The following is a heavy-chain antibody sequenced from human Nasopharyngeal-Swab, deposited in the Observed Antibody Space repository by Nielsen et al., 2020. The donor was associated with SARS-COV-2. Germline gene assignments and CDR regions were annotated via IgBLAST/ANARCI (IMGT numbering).Heavy chain of an antibody. V-gene: IGHV3-30*18. CDR1: GFTFSSYG. CDR2: ISYDGSNK. D-gene: IGHD3-3*01. J-gene: IGHJ3*02. CDR3: ANLIFGDAFCI. Sequence: LKISCAASGFTFSSYGMHWVRQAPGKGLAWVAVISYDGSNKYYADSVKGRFTISRDNSKNTLYRQMNSLRAEDTAVYYCANLIFGDAFCIRGQGTMVTVSS.